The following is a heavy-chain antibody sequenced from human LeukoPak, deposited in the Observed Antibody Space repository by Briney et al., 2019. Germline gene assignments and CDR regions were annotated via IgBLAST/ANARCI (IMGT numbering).Heavy chain of an antibody. D-gene: IGHD5-12*01. V-gene: IGHV4-34*01. Sequence: SETLSLTCAVYGGSFRGSYWNWIRQPPGKGRKWIGEINHSGSTNYNPSLKSRVTISVDTSKNQFSLKLNSVTAADTAVYYCARTSRWWLRGFDSWGQGTLVTVSS. CDR2: INHSGST. J-gene: IGHJ4*02. CDR3: ARTSRWWLRGFDS. CDR1: GGSFRGSY.